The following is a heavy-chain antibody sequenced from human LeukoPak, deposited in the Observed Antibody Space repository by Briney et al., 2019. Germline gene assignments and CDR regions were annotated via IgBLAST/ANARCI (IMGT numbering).Heavy chain of an antibody. J-gene: IGHJ4*02. CDR3: ARLVRYCSSNSCYPFDY. Sequence: SETLSLTCIVSGGSISSSSHYWGWIRQPPGRGLEWIGIGYYSGGTYYNPSLKSRVTISIDTSKNQFSLKLNSVTAADTAVYYCARLVRYCSSNSCYPFDYWGQGTLVTVSS. D-gene: IGHD2-2*01. V-gene: IGHV4-39*01. CDR1: GGSISSSSHY. CDR2: GYYSGGT.